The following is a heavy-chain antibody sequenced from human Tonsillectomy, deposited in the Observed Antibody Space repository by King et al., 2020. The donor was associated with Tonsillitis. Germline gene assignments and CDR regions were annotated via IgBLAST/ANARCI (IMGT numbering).Heavy chain of an antibody. CDR1: GHSFPSYW. V-gene: IGHV5-10-1*03. J-gene: IGHJ4*02. D-gene: IGHD3-10*01. Sequence: VQLVESGAEVKKPGESLRISCKSSGHSFPSYWITWVRQMPGKGPEWMGRIDPSDSYTNYSPSFQGHVTMSADKSISTAYLQWSSLKASDTAMYYCARLDGDYYGSGKTLNYWGPGTLVTVSS. CDR3: ARLDGDYYGSGKTLNY. CDR2: IDPSDSYT.